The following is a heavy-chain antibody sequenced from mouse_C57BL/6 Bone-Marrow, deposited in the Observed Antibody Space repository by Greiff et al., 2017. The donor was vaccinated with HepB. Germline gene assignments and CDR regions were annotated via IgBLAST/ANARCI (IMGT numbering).Heavy chain of an antibody. J-gene: IGHJ1*03. V-gene: IGHV1-59*01. CDR3: ASLGYWYFDV. Sequence: VQLQQPGAELVRPGTSVKLSCKASGYTFTSYWMHWVKQRPGQGLEWIGVIDPSDSYTNYNQKFKGKATLTVDTSSSTAYMQLSSLTSEDSAVYYCASLGYWYFDVWGTGTTVTVSS. CDR1: GYTFTSYW. CDR2: IDPSDSYT. D-gene: IGHD4-1*01.